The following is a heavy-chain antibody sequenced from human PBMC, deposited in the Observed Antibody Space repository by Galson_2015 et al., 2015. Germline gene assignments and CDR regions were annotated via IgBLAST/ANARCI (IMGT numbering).Heavy chain of an antibody. V-gene: IGHV3-30*18. CDR1: GFTFSSYG. J-gene: IGHJ6*02. D-gene: IGHD2-2*02. CDR3: AKDISSSSPPVIVVVPAAIPPYGMDV. Sequence: SLRLSCAASGFTFSSYGMHWVRQAPGKGLEWVAVISYDGSNKYYADSVKGRFTISRDNSKNTLYLQMSSLRAEDTAVYYCAKDISSSSPPVIVVVPAAIPPYGMDVWGQGTTVTVSS. CDR2: ISYDGSNK.